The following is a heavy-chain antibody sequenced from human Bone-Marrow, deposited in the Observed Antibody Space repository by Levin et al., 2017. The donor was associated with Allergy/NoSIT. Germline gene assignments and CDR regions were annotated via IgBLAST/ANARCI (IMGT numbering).Heavy chain of an antibody. CDR2: ISYDGSNK. Sequence: SGGSLRLSCAASGFTFSSYAMHWVRQAPGKGLEWVAVISYDGSNKYYADSVKGRFTISRDNSKNTLYLQMNSLRAEDTAVYYCARDGTDYGDYHFDYWGQGTLVTVSS. CDR3: ARDGTDYGDYHFDY. CDR1: GFTFSSYA. D-gene: IGHD4-17*01. J-gene: IGHJ4*02. V-gene: IGHV3-30-3*01.